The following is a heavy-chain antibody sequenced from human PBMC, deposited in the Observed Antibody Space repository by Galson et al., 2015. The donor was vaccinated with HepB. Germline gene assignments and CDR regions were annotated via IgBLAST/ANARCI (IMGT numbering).Heavy chain of an antibody. CDR3: AARDYGSGRRKGFDP. V-gene: IGHV1-18*04. CDR2: ISAYNGNT. CDR1: GYTFTNYG. Sequence: QSGAEVKKPGASVKVSCKASGYTFTNYGITWVRQAPGQGLEWMGWISAYNGNTNYAQKLQGRVTMTTDTSTNTAYMELRSLRSEDTAVYYCAARDYGSGRRKGFDPWGQETLVTVSS. D-gene: IGHD3-10*01. J-gene: IGHJ5*02.